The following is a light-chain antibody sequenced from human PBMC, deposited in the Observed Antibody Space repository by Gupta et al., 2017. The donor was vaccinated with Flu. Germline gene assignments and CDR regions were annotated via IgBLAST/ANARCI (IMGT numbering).Light chain of an antibody. CDR2: EVS. V-gene: IGLV2-14*01. Sequence: QSALTQPASVSGSPGQSITISCTGTSSDVGGYNYVSCYQQHPGKAPKLMIYEVSNQPSGVSNRFSGSKSGNTASLTISGLQAEDEADYYCSSYTSSSTLDVVFGGGTKLTVL. CDR3: SSYTSSSTLDVV. CDR1: SSDVGGYNY. J-gene: IGLJ2*01.